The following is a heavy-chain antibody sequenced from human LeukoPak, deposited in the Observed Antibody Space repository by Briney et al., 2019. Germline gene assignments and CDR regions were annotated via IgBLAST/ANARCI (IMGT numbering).Heavy chain of an antibody. Sequence: SETLSLTCTVSGGSISSYYWSWIRQPPGKGLEWIGYIYYSGSANYNPSLKSRVTMSVDTSKNQFSLKVSSVTAADTAVYYCARVFDSGSQAYFYYMDVWGKGTTVTISS. V-gene: IGHV4-59*01. CDR3: ARVFDSGSQAYFYYMDV. CDR2: IYYSGSA. J-gene: IGHJ6*03. CDR1: GGSISSYY. D-gene: IGHD3-10*01.